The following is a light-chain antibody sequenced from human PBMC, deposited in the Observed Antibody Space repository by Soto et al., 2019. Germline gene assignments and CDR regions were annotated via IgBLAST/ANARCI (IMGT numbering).Light chain of an antibody. V-gene: IGKV3-20*01. J-gene: IGKJ4*01. CDR2: GAS. CDR1: QSVSSSY. Sequence: EIVLTQSPGTLSLSPGERATLSCRASQSVSSSYLAWYQQKPGQAPRLLIYGASSRATGIPDRFSGSGSVTDFTLTISRLEPEDFAVYYCQQYGSSPHLTFGGGTKVEIK. CDR3: QQYGSSPHLT.